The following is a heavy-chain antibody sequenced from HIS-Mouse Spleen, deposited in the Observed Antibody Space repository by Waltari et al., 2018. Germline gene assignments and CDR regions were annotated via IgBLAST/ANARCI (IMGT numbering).Heavy chain of an antibody. CDR2: IYHSGST. CDR3: ARVKT. CDR1: GYSISSGYY. Sequence: QVQLQESGPGLVKPSETLSLTCTVPGYSISSGYYWGWIRQPPGKGLEWIGRIYHSGSTYYNPSLKSRVTISVDTSKNQFSLKLSSVTAADTAVYYCARVKTWGQGTLVTVSS. J-gene: IGHJ5*02. V-gene: IGHV4-38-2*02.